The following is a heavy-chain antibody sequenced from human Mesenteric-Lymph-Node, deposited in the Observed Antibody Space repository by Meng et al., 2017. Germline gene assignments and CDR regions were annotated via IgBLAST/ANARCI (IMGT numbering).Heavy chain of an antibody. V-gene: IGHV3-74*01. J-gene: IGHJ4*02. CDR1: GFTFSSYW. CDR2: INSDGSST. CDR3: AKELAHGRPFDY. Sequence: SCAASGFTFSSYWMHWVRQAPGKGLVWVSRINSDGSSTSYADSVKGRFTISRDNSENTLYLQMNSLRADDTAVYYCAKELAHGRPFDYWGRGTLVTVSS. D-gene: IGHD5-24*01.